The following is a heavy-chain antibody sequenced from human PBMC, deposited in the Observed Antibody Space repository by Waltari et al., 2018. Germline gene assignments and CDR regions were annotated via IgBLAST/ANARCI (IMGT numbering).Heavy chain of an antibody. Sequence: QVQLVQSGAEVKKPGASVKVACKASGYTFTTYGICWVRQAPGQGLEWMGWISAYNGNTNYAQKVQGRVTMTTDTSTSTAYMELRSLRSDDTAVYFCARGVAVGTVYYFDYWGQGTLVTVSS. V-gene: IGHV1-18*01. CDR2: ISAYNGNT. CDR3: ARGVAVGTVYYFDY. J-gene: IGHJ4*02. CDR1: GYTFTTYG. D-gene: IGHD2-15*01.